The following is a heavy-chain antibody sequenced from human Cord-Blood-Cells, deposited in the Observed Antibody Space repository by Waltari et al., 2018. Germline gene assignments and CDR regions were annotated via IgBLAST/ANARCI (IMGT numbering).Heavy chain of an antibody. CDR2: IYHSGST. V-gene: IGHV4-38-2*01. J-gene: IGHJ4*02. D-gene: IGHD1-20*01. CDR3: ARVVYGITGIFDY. CDR1: GYSLSSGYY. Sequence: QVQLQESGPGLVKPSETLSLTCAVSGYSLSSGYYWGCIRQPPGKGLEWIGSIYHSGSTYYNPSLKSRVTISVDTSKNQFSLKLSSVTAADTAVYYCARVVYGITGIFDYWGQGTLVTVSS.